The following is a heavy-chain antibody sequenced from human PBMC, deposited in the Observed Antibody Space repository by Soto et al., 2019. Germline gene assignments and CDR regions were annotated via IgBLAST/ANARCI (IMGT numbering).Heavy chain of an antibody. D-gene: IGHD3-22*01. CDR2: ISGSGDDT. CDR1: GFTFSSYA. J-gene: IGHJ4*02. CDR3: ASSAQSYDSSGYISDY. V-gene: IGHV3-23*01. Sequence: EVQLLESGGGLVPPGGSLRLSCAASGFTFSSYAMSWVRQAPGKGLEWVSAISGSGDDTDYADSVKGRFTISRDNSKNTPYLRVSSLRVEDTAVYYCASSAQSYDSSGYISDYWGQGTLVTVSS.